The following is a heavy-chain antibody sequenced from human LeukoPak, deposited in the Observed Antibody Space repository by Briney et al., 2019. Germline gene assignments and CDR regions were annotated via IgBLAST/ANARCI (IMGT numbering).Heavy chain of an antibody. CDR2: ISAYNGNT. D-gene: IGHD2-15*01. V-gene: IGHV1-18*01. CDR3: ARDGDCSGGSCYWRYYYYGMDV. CDR1: GYTFTSYG. Sequence: ASVKVSCKASGYTFTSYGISWVRQAPGQGLEWMGWISAYNGNTNYAQKLQGRVTMTTGTSTSTAYMELRSLRSDDTAVYYCARDGDCSGGSCYWRYYYYGMDVWGQGTTVTVSS. J-gene: IGHJ6*02.